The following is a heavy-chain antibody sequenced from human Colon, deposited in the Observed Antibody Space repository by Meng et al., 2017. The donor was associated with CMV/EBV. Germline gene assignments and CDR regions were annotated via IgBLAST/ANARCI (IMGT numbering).Heavy chain of an antibody. Sequence: GESLKISCAASGFTFSTYWMHWVRQAPGKGLVWVSRINSDDSSTNYADSVKGRFTISRDNAKNTLYLQMNSLRAEDTVVYYCARDRGGSYYGGFDYWGQGTLVTVSS. CDR2: INSDDSST. J-gene: IGHJ4*02. CDR1: GFTFSTYW. V-gene: IGHV3-74*01. CDR3: ARDRGGSYYGGFDY. D-gene: IGHD1-26*01.